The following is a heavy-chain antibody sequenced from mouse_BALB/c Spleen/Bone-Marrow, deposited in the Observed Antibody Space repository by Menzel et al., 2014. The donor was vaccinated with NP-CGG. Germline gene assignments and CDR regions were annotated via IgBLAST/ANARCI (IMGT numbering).Heavy chain of an antibody. D-gene: IGHD2-14*01. CDR2: IFPGDGTT. Sequence: QVQLQQSGAELVKPGASVKLSCKASGYTFTTYDINWVRQRPEQGLEWIGWIFPGDGTTKYSEKFKGKATLTTDKSSSTAYMQFSRLTSEDSAVYFCARNYRYAWFVYWGQRTLVTVSA. CDR3: ARNYRYAWFVY. CDR1: GYTFTTYD. V-gene: IGHV1-85*01. J-gene: IGHJ3*01.